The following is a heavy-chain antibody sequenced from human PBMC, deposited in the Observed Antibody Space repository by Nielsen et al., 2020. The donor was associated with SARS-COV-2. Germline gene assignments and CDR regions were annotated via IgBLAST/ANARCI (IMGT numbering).Heavy chain of an antibody. D-gene: IGHD4-17*01. CDR1: GFTFSRYG. CDR2: LSSDGSNR. Sequence: GESLKISCVASGFTFSRYGMHWVRQAPGKGLEWLAVLSSDGSNRYYADSVKGRITISRDNSKNTLFLQLISLRAEDTAVYYCAKRYTDYGGLDVWGQGTTVSVFS. J-gene: IGHJ6*02. CDR3: AKRYTDYGGLDV. V-gene: IGHV3-30*18.